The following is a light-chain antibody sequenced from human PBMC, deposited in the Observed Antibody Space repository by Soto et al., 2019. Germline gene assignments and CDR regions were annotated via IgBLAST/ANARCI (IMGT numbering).Light chain of an antibody. Sequence: QSVLTQPPSVSGAPGQRVTISCTGSSSNIGAGYDVHWYQQLPETAPKLLIFGNSHRPSGVPARFSGSKSFTSASLVITGLQADDEGDFYCQSYDSSLSAVVFGGGTKLTVL. J-gene: IGLJ3*02. CDR3: QSYDSSLSAVV. V-gene: IGLV1-40*01. CDR1: SSNIGAGYD. CDR2: GNS.